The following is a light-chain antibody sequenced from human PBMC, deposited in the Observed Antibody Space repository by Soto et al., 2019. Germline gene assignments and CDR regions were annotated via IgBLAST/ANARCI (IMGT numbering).Light chain of an antibody. CDR2: DAS. J-gene: IGKJ2*01. Sequence: DIQMTQSPSSLSASVGDRVTITCQASQDISNYLNWYQQKPGKAPKLLIYDASNLETGVPSRVSGSGSGTDFTFTISSLQTEGIATYYCQQYDNPPYTFGQGTKLEIK. CDR3: QQYDNPPYT. V-gene: IGKV1-33*01. CDR1: QDISNY.